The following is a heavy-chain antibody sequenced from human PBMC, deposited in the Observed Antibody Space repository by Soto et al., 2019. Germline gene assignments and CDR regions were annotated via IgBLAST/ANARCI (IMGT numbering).Heavy chain of an antibody. CDR2: IYYSGST. Sequence: QLQLQESGPGLVKPSETLSLTCTVSGGSISSSSYYWGWIRQPPGKGLEWIGSIYYSGSTYYNPSLKSRVTISVDTSKNQFSLKLSSVTAADTAVYYCARHVGVELRYFDWFTDAFDIWGQGTMVTVSS. CDR3: ARHVGVELRYFDWFTDAFDI. D-gene: IGHD3-9*01. J-gene: IGHJ3*02. V-gene: IGHV4-39*01. CDR1: GGSISSSSYY.